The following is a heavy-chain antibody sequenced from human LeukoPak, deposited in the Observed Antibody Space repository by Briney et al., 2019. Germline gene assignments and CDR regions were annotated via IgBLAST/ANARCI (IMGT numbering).Heavy chain of an antibody. Sequence: GASVKVSCKASGYTFTGYYMHWVRQAPGQGLEWMGGIIPIFGTANYAQKFQGRVTITADESTSTAYMELSSLRSEDTAVYYCASRYCSSTSCLNWFDPWGQGTLVTVSS. CDR3: ASRYCSSTSCLNWFDP. J-gene: IGHJ5*02. V-gene: IGHV1-69*13. CDR2: IIPIFGTA. D-gene: IGHD2-2*01. CDR1: GYTFTGYY.